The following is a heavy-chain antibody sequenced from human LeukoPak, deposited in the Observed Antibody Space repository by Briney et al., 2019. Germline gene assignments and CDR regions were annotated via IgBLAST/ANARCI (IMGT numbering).Heavy chain of an antibody. D-gene: IGHD2-2*01. CDR2: IYPGDSET. Sequence: GGSLKISCKGSGYSFTNYWIGWVRQMPGKGLEWMGIIYPGDSETRYSPSFQGQVTISADKSISTAYLQWSSLKASDTAMYYCARARYCSSTSCPSPYYYYYMDVWGKGTTVTVSS. V-gene: IGHV5-51*01. CDR3: ARARYCSSTSCPSPYYYYYMDV. CDR1: GYSFTNYW. J-gene: IGHJ6*03.